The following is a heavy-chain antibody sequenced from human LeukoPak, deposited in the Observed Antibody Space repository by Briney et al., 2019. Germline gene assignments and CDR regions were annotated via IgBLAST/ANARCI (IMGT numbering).Heavy chain of an antibody. D-gene: IGHD3-22*01. Sequence: AGGSLRLSCAVSGFTFSNDGMHWVRPAAGRGLEWVALILYDGSDKHYADSVKGRFTVSRDNSKNTLYLQMNSLSRDDTAVYYCVGVGGYDSSGFLDYWGQGTLVTVSS. CDR2: ILYDGSDK. CDR1: GFTFSNDG. J-gene: IGHJ4*02. V-gene: IGHV3-30*03. CDR3: VGVGGYDSSGFLDY.